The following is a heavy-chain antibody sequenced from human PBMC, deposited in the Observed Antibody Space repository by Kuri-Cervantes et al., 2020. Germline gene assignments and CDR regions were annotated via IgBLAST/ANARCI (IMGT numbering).Heavy chain of an antibody. CDR3: ARTRFLEWLPSPNWFDP. V-gene: IGHV1-18*01. CDR2: ISAYNGNT. Sequence: ASVKVSCKASGYTFTSYGISWVRQAPGQGLEWMGWISAYNGNTNYAQKLQGRVTMTTDTSTGTAYMELRSLRSDDTAVYYCARTRFLEWLPSPNWFDPWGQGTLVTVSS. CDR1: GYTFTSYG. D-gene: IGHD3-3*01. J-gene: IGHJ5*02.